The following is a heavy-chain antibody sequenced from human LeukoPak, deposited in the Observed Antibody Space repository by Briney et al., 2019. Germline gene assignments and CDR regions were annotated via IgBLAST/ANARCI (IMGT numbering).Heavy chain of an antibody. CDR2: ISAYNGNT. J-gene: IGHJ6*02. CDR1: GYTFTSYG. V-gene: IGHV1-18*01. D-gene: IGHD2-2*01. CDR3: ARADFGYCSSTSCYGPMDV. Sequence: GASVKVSCKASGYTFTSYGISWVRQAPGQGLEWMGWISAYNGNTNYAQKLQGRVTMTTDISTSTVYMELRSLRSDDTAVYYCARADFGYCSSTSCYGPMDVWGQGTTVTVSS.